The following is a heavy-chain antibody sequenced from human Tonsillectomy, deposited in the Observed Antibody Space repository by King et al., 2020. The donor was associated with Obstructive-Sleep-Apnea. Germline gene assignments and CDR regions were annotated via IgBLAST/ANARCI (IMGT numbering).Heavy chain of an antibody. CDR3: AIVAFSSPHFYYCGMDV. J-gene: IGHJ6*02. D-gene: IGHD3-3*02. CDR1: GFTFSSYW. Sequence: VQLVESGGGLVQPGGSLRLSCAASGFTFSSYWMQWVRQAPGTGLVWVSRINSDGSSTTYADSVEGRFTISRDNAKNTLFLQMNSLRAEDTAVYYCAIVAFSSPHFYYCGMDVWGQGTTVTVSS. CDR2: INSDGSST. V-gene: IGHV3-74*03.